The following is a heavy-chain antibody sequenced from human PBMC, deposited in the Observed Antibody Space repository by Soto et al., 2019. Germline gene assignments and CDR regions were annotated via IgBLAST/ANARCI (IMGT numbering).Heavy chain of an antibody. Sequence: EVQLVETGGGLIQPGGSLRLSCAASGFIVDSSYMSWVRQAPGKGLEWVSVIYSGGLTYNADSVKGRFTISRDRSKNTLYLQMNSLRAEDTAVYYCARVDYYYYGMDVWGKGTTVTVS. J-gene: IGHJ6*04. CDR3: ARVDYYYYGMDV. CDR1: GFIVDSSY. V-gene: IGHV3-53*02. CDR2: IYSGGLT.